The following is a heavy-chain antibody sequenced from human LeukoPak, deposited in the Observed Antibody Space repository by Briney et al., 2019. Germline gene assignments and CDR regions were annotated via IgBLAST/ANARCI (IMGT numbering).Heavy chain of an antibody. CDR3: AKGQTGYSSSYYFDY. V-gene: IGHV3-53*05. Sequence: GGSLRLSCAASGFTVSSNYMSWVRQAPGKGLEWVSVIYSGGSTYYADSVRGRFTISRDNSKNTLYLQMNSLRAEDTAVYYCAKGQTGYSSSYYFDYWGQGTLVTVSS. D-gene: IGHD6-6*01. J-gene: IGHJ4*02. CDR1: GFTVSSNY. CDR2: IYSGGST.